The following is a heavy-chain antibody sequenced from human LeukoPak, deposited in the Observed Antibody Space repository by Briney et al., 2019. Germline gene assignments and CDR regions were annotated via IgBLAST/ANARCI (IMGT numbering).Heavy chain of an antibody. V-gene: IGHV4-59*12. CDR2: IYHSGST. J-gene: IGHJ3*02. CDR3: ARVPLRVGAFDI. Sequence: SETLSLTCAVSGGSISNYYWSWIRQPPGKGLEWIGEIYHSGSTNYNPSLKSRVTISVDKSKNQFSLKLSSVTAADTAVYYCARVPLRVGAFDIWGQGTMVTVSS. CDR1: GGSISNYY.